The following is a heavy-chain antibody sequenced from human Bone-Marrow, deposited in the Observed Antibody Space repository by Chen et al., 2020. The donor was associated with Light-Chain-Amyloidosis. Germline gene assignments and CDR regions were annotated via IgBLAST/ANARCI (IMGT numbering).Heavy chain of an antibody. Sequence: EVQLEQSGPEVKKPGESLKNSCKGSGYTFPNYWIGLVRQMPGKGLEWMGVIYPEYSDARYSPSFEGQVTISADKSIPTAYLQWRSLKASDTAMYYCARRRDGYNFYYWGQGTLVTVSS. CDR2: IYPEYSDA. D-gene: IGHD5-12*01. CDR3: ARRRDGYNFYY. V-gene: IGHV5-51*01. CDR1: GYTFPNYW. J-gene: IGHJ4*02.